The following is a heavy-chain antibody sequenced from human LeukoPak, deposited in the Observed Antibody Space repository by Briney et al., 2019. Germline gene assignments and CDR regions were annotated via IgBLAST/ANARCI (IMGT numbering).Heavy chain of an antibody. V-gene: IGHV4-61*02. Sequence: SQTLSLTCTVSGGSISSGSYYWSWIRQPAGKGLEWIGRIYTSGSTNYNPSLKSRVTISVDTSKNQFSLKLGSVTAADTAVYYCARDPGYYYMDVWGKGTTVTVSS. CDR3: ARDPGYYYMDV. J-gene: IGHJ6*03. CDR2: IYTSGST. CDR1: GGSISSGSYY.